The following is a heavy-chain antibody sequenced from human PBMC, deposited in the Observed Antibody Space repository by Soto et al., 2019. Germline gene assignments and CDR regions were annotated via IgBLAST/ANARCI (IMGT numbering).Heavy chain of an antibody. Sequence: SVKVSCKASGGTFSSYTISWVRQSPGQGLEWMGRIIPILGIANYAQKFQGRVTITADKSTSTAYMELSSLRSEDTAVYYCARGNSYGPATSDYYYMDVWGKGTTVTVSS. J-gene: IGHJ6*03. CDR3: ARGNSYGPATSDYYYMDV. CDR1: GGTFSSYT. CDR2: IIPILGIA. D-gene: IGHD5-18*01. V-gene: IGHV1-69*02.